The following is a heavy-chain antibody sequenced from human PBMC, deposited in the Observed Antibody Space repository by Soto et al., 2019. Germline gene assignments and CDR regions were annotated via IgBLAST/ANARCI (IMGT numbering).Heavy chain of an antibody. CDR1: GFTFSSYG. CDR3: ARADSGYDEGLVYYYYGMDV. CDR2: IWYDGSNK. V-gene: IGHV3-33*01. J-gene: IGHJ6*02. D-gene: IGHD5-12*01. Sequence: GGSLRLSCAASGFTFSSYGMHWVRQAPGKGLEWVAVIWYDGSNKYYADSVKGRFTISRDNSKNTLYLQMNSLRAEDTAVYYCARADSGYDEGLVYYYYGMDVWGQGTTVTVSS.